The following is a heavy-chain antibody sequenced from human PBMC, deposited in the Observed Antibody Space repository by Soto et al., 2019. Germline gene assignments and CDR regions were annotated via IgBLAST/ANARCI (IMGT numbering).Heavy chain of an antibody. D-gene: IGHD4-17*01. CDR3: AKDWPGTSSVTSDY. J-gene: IGHJ4*02. CDR1: GFDFSSYA. V-gene: IGHV3-23*01. CDR2: ITYTGDTT. Sequence: DVYLLESGGTLVQPGGSLRLSCAASGFDFSSYAMTWVRQAPGKGLEWVSGITYTGDTTYYADSVKGRFTISRDNYRNTLYLQMNCLRADDTAMYFCAKDWPGTSSVTSDYWGQGTLVTVSS.